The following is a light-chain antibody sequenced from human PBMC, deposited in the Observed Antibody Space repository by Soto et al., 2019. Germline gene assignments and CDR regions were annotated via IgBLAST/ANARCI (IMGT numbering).Light chain of an antibody. CDR2: AYN. CDR3: QSYDSSLSGYV. CDR1: SSNIGAGYD. V-gene: IGLV1-40*01. Sequence: QAVLTQPPAVSGAPGQRVTISCTGSSSNIGAGYDVHWYQQLPGTAPKLLIYAYNNRPSGVPDRFSGSKSGTSASLAITGLQAEDEADYYCQSYDSSLSGYVFGTGPKVTVL. J-gene: IGLJ1*01.